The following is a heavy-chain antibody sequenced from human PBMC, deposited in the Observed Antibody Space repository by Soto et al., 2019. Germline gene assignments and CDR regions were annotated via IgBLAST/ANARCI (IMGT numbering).Heavy chain of an antibody. CDR2: ISYEGSNK. D-gene: IGHD1-26*01. J-gene: IGHJ4*02. CDR1: GFTFSSYG. CDR3: AKASGPYSGSGLDY. V-gene: IGHV3-30*18. Sequence: QVQLVESGGGVVQPGRSLRLSCAASGFTFSSYGMHWVRQAPGNGLEGVAVISYEGSNKYYADSVKGRFTNSRDNSKNKLYLQMNSLSARDTAVYYCAKASGPYSGSGLDYWGQGTLVTVSS.